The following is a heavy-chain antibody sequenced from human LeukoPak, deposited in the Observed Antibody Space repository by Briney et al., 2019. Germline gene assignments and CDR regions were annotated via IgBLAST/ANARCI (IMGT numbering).Heavy chain of an antibody. CDR2: ISPYNGNT. J-gene: IGHJ4*02. CDR3: ATEGGWQPTDYGDHVY. Sequence: ASVKVSCKASGYTFTNYGITWVRQAPGQGLEWMGWISPYNGNTNYPRKLQGRVTMTTDTSTSTAYMELRSLRSDDTALYYCATEGGWQPTDYGDHVYWGQGTLVTVCS. V-gene: IGHV1-18*01. CDR1: GYTFTNYG. D-gene: IGHD4-17*01.